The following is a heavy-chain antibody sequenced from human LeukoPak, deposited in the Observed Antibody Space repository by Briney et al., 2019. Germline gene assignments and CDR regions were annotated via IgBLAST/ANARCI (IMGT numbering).Heavy chain of an antibody. D-gene: IGHD6-19*01. V-gene: IGHV3-23*01. CDR3: AKDSAGTGAFDI. J-gene: IGHJ3*02. CDR1: GFTFSSYA. CDR2: ISGSGGST. Sequence: GGSLRLSCAASGFTFSSYAMSWVRQAPGKGLKWVSAISGSGGSTYYADSVKGRFTISRDNSKNTLYLQMNSLRAEDTAVYYCAKDSAGTGAFDIWGQETMVTISS.